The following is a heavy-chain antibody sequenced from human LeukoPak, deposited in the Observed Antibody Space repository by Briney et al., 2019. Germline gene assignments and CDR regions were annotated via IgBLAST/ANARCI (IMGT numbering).Heavy chain of an antibody. CDR1: GFSLSTSGVG. D-gene: IGHD2-2*01. CDR3: VHTGGCSSTSCYESHAFDI. CDR2: IYWNDDK. Sequence: SGPTLVNPKETLTLTCTFSGFSLSTSGVGVGWLRQPPEKALEWLALIYWNDDKRYSPSLKSRLTIAKDTSKNQVALTMTNMDPVDTATYYCVHTGGCSSTSCYESHAFDIWGQGTMVTVSS. V-gene: IGHV2-5*01. J-gene: IGHJ3*02.